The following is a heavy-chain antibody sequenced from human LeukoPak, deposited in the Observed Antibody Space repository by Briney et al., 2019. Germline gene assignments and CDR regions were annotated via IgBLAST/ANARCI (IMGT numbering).Heavy chain of an antibody. CDR1: GYTFTSYD. CDR3: ARVKWYSSSWYRVTYYYGMDI. Sequence: GASVKVSCKASGYTFTSYDINWVRQATGQGLEWMGWMNPNSGNTGYAQKFQGRVTMTRNTSISTAYMELSSLRSEDTAVYYCARVKWYSSSWYRVTYYYGMDIWGQGTTVTVSS. D-gene: IGHD6-13*01. V-gene: IGHV1-8*01. CDR2: MNPNSGNT. J-gene: IGHJ6*02.